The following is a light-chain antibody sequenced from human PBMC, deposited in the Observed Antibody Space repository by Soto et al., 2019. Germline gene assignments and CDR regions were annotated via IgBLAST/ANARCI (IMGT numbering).Light chain of an antibody. CDR3: SSYTSSSSYV. J-gene: IGLJ1*01. Sequence: QSALTQPASVSGSPGQSITISCTGTSSDVGGYNYVSWYQQHPGKANKLMIYDDSNRPSGVSNRFSGSKSGNTASLTISWLQAEDEADYYCSSYTSSSSYVFGTGTKVTVL. CDR1: SSDVGGYNY. CDR2: DDS. V-gene: IGLV2-14*01.